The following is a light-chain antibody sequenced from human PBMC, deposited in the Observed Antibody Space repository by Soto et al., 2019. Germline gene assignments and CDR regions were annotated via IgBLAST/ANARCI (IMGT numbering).Light chain of an antibody. CDR1: QILLHSNGYNF. CDR3: QQSFITPPYT. V-gene: IGKV1-39*01. J-gene: IGKJ2*01. CDR2: GAT. Sequence: MTQSPLSLPVMPGEPASISCRSSQILLHSNGYNFLNWYQQRPGKAPKLLIYGATSFQSGVPSRFSGSGSGTDFTLTISDLQPEDYATYFCQQSFITPPYTFGQGTK.